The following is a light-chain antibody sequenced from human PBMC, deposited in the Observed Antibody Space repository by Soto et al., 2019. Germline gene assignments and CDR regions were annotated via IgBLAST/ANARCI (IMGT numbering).Light chain of an antibody. Sequence: EIVLTQSPGTLSLSPGERATLSCRASQSVNSNFLAWYQQKPGQAPRLLISGASNRATGIPDRFSGSVSGTDFTLTISRLEPEDFAVYYCQQYGNSPRTFGQGTKVDIK. V-gene: IGKV3-20*01. CDR1: QSVNSNF. CDR3: QQYGNSPRT. J-gene: IGKJ1*01. CDR2: GAS.